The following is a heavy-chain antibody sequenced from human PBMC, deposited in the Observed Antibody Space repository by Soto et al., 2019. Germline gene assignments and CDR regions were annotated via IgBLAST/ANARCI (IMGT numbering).Heavy chain of an antibody. Sequence: GESLKISCKGSGYSFTSYWINWVRQMPGKGLEWMGRIDPSDSYTNYSPSFQGHVSISADKSISTAYLQWSSLKASDTAMYYCARAARLESYGMDVWGQGTTVTGSS. V-gene: IGHV5-10-1*01. CDR2: IDPSDSYT. D-gene: IGHD6-6*01. J-gene: IGHJ6*02. CDR3: ARAARLESYGMDV. CDR1: GYSFTSYW.